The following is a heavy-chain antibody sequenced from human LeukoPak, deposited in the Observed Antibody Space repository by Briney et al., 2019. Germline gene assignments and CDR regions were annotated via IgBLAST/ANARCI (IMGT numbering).Heavy chain of an antibody. CDR3: ARGSAWYFVY. Sequence: SETLSLTRTVSGGSISSGGYYWSWIRQHPGKGLEWIGYIYYSGSTYYNPSLKSRVTISVDTSKNQFSLKLSSVTAADTAVYYCARGSAWYFVYWGQGTLVPVSS. J-gene: IGHJ4*02. V-gene: IGHV4-31*03. D-gene: IGHD6-19*01. CDR2: IYYSGST. CDR1: GGSISSGGYY.